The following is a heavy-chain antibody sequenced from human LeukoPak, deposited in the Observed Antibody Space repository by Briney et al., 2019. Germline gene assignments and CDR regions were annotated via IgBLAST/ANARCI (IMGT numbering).Heavy chain of an antibody. CDR3: ARGQTRRFLEWLYFDY. CDR2: MNPNSGNT. J-gene: IGHJ4*02. CDR1: GYTFTGYD. D-gene: IGHD3-3*01. V-gene: IGHV1-8*01. Sequence: ASVKVSCKASGYTFTGYDINWVRQATGQGLEWMGWMNPNSGNTGYAQKFQGRVTVTRNTSISTAYMELSSLRSEDTAVYYCARGQTRRFLEWLYFDYWGQGTLVTVSS.